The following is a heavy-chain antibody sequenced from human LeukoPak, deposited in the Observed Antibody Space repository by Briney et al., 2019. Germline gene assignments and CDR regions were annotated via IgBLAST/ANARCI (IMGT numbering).Heavy chain of an antibody. V-gene: IGHV3-74*03. Sequence: GRSLRLSCAASGLTFSNYWMHWVRQAPGKGLVWVSRINTDGSSTTYADSVKGRFTISRDNAENTLYLQVNSLRAEDTALYYCVRGYSGTYRADYWGQGTLVTVSS. D-gene: IGHD1-26*01. CDR2: INTDGSST. CDR1: GLTFSNYW. CDR3: VRGYSGTYRADY. J-gene: IGHJ4*02.